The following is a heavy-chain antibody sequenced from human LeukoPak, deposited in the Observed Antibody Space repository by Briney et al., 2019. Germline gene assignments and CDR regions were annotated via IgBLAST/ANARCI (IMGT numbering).Heavy chain of an antibody. CDR3: ARVGTIRYFDYLFPNWFDP. CDR2: IYYSGST. CDR1: GGSISSSSYY. V-gene: IGHV4-39*07. Sequence: SETLSLTCTVSGGSISSSSYYWGWIRQPPGKGLEWIGSIYYSGSTYYNPSLKSRVTISVDTSKNQFSLKLSSVTAADTAVYYCARVGTIRYFDYLFPNWFDPWGQGILVTVSS. D-gene: IGHD3-9*01. J-gene: IGHJ5*02.